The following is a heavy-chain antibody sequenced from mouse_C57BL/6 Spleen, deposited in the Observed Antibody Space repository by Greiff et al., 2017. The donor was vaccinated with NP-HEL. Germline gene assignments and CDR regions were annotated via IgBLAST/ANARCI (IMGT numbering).Heavy chain of an antibody. CDR2: IDPNSGGT. CDR1: GYTFTSYW. Sequence: VQLQQPGAELVKPGASVKLSCKASGYTFTSYWMHWVKQRPGRGLEWIGRIDPNSGGTKYNEKFKSKATLTVDKPSSTAYMQLSSLTSEDSAVYDCARAAVGATPYAMDYWGQGTSVTVSS. D-gene: IGHD1-1*01. J-gene: IGHJ4*01. V-gene: IGHV1-72*01. CDR3: ARAAVGATPYAMDY.